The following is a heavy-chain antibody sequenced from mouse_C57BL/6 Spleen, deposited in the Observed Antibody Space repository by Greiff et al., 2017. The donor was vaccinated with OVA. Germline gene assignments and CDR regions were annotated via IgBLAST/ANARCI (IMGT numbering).Heavy chain of an antibody. Sequence: EVQVVESGEGLVKPGGSLKLSCAASGFTFSSYAMSWVRQTPEKRLEWVAYISCGGDYIYSPYTVKGRFTISSDNARNTLYLQMSSLKSEDTATYYCTRDGYKDYAMDYWGQGTSVTVSS. CDR3: TRDGYKDYAMDY. CDR1: GFTFSSYA. J-gene: IGHJ4*01. V-gene: IGHV5-9-1*02. CDR2: ISCGGDYI. D-gene: IGHD1-2*01.